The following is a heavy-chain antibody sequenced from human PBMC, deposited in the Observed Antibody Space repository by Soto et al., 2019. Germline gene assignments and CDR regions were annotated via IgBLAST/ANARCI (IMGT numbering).Heavy chain of an antibody. Sequence: GGSLRLSCTVFGFAFNNYGINWVRQAPGKGLEWVSSISKSDYTYYSDSVKGRFTISRDNAKNSVSLQMNTLRVEDTAVYYCAREDSIIIPAVSDFWGQGTLVTVSS. J-gene: IGHJ4*02. CDR3: AREDSIIIPAVSDF. V-gene: IGHV3-21*01. D-gene: IGHD2-2*01. CDR1: GFAFNNYG. CDR2: ISKSDYT.